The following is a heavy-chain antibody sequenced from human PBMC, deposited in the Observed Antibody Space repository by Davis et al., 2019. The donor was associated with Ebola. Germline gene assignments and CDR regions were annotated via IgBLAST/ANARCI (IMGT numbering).Heavy chain of an antibody. V-gene: IGHV3-21*04. CDR3: ARGDDYGGNIYLGYFQH. CDR1: GFI. Sequence: GESLKISCAASGFIWVRQAPGKGLEWVSSISSSSSYIYYADSVKGRFTISRDNSKNTLYLQMNSLRAEDTAVYYCARGDDYGGNIYLGYFQHWGQGTLVTVSS. J-gene: IGHJ1*01. D-gene: IGHD4-23*01. CDR2: ISSSSSYI.